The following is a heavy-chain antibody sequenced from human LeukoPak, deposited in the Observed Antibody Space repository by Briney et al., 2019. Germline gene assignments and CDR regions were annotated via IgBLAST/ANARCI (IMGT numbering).Heavy chain of an antibody. Sequence: GGSLRLSCAASGLTFSNAYMTWVRLAPGEGLEWVSYISSSGSTIYYADSVKGRFTISRDNAKNSLYLQMNSLRAEDTAVYYCAELGITMIGGVWGKGTTVTISS. CDR1: GLTFSNAY. J-gene: IGHJ6*04. V-gene: IGHV3-48*03. CDR2: ISSSGSTI. D-gene: IGHD3-10*02. CDR3: AELGITMIGGV.